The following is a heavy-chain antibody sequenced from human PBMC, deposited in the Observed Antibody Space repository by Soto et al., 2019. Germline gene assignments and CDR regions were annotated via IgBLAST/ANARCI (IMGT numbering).Heavy chain of an antibody. CDR1: GFSLNSYP. CDR2: ISARGGSS. CDR3: AKGSIEYSASVDN. J-gene: IGHJ4*02. V-gene: IGHV3-23*01. D-gene: IGHD5-12*01. Sequence: EVHLLESGGGLVQPGGSLRLSCAASGFSLNSYPMAWVRQAPGKGLEWVSVISARGGSSYFADSVKGRFTISRDNSKNVLSLEMNSLRAEDTAIYFCAKGSIEYSASVDNWGQGTLVLVSS.